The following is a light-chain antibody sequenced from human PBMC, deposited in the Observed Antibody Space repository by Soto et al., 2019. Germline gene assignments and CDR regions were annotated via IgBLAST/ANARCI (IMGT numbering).Light chain of an antibody. CDR2: GAS. V-gene: IGKV3-15*01. CDR3: QQHYNTPRT. Sequence: EIVTTQSPATLSVSPGERATLSCRASQSVSSNLAWYQQKPGQAPRLLIYGASTRATGIPARFSGSGSGTHFTLTISSLQPEDFATYYCQQHYNTPRTFGQGTKVDIK. CDR1: QSVSSN. J-gene: IGKJ1*01.